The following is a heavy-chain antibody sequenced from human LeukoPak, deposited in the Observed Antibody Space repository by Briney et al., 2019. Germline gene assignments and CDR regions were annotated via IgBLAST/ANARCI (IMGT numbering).Heavy chain of an antibody. CDR2: ISGSGGST. CDR3: AKGGSGSGTNYFDY. Sequence: GGSLRLSCAVSGFTFSDYYMSWIRQAPWKGLEWVSAISGSGGSTYYADSVKGRFTISRDNSKNTLYQQMNSLRAEDTALYYCAKGGSGSGTNYFDYWGQGTLVTVSS. D-gene: IGHD3-10*01. V-gene: IGHV3-23*01. J-gene: IGHJ4*02. CDR1: GFTFSDYY.